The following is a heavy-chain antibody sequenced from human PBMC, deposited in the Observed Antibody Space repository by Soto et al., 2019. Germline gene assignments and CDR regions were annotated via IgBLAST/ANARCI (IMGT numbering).Heavy chain of an antibody. D-gene: IGHD6-19*01. J-gene: IGHJ3*02. V-gene: IGHV3-30-3*01. CDR2: ISYDGSNK. CDR1: GFTFSSYA. CDR3: ARGGVAGSPDAFEI. Sequence: QVQLVESGGGVVQPGRSLRVSCAASGFTFSSYAMHWVRQAPGKGLEWVAAISYDGSNKYYADSVKGRFTISRDNSENTVYVQLNSLSAEDTAVYYCARGGVAGSPDAFEIWGQGTTVAFSS.